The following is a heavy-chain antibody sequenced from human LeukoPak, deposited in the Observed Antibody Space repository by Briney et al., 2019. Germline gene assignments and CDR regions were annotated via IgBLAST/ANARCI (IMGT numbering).Heavy chain of an antibody. CDR1: GFSFDGYA. CDR3: AKDKIIGDGRWDFDY. J-gene: IGHJ4*02. Sequence: GGSLRLSCVGSGFSFDGYAMGWVRQAPGKGLEWDSGVIGGGNTYYADSVKGRFTISRDNSKSTVYLQMNGLRVEDTALYFCAKDKIIGDGRWDFDYWGQGTLVTVSS. D-gene: IGHD3-10*01. CDR2: VIGGGNT. V-gene: IGHV3-23*01.